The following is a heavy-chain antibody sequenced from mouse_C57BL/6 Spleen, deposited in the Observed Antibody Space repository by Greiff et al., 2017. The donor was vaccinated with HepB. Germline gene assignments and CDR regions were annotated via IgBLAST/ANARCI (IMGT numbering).Heavy chain of an antibody. D-gene: IGHD1-1*01. CDR1: GYTFTDYY. V-gene: IGHV1-76*01. CDR2: IYPGSGNT. Sequence: VMLVESGAELVRPGASVKLSCKASGYTFTDYYINWVKQRPGQGLEWIARIYPGSGNTYYNEKFKGKATLTAEKSSSTAYMQLSSLTSEDSAVYFCARDGSHWYFDVWGTGTTVTVSS. CDR3: ARDGSHWYFDV. J-gene: IGHJ1*03.